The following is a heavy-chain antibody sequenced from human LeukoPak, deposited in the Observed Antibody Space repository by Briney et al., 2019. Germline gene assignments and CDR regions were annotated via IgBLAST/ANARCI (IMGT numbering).Heavy chain of an antibody. CDR1: GGSISSTSYY. V-gene: IGHV4-39*01. CDR3: ARVVDTAMGSHDY. J-gene: IGHJ4*02. Sequence: SETLSLTCTVPGGSISSTSYYWGWIRQPPGKGLEWIGSIYYSGSTYYNPSLKSRVTISVDTSKNQFSLKLSSVTAADTAVYYCARVVDTAMGSHDYWGQGTLVTVSS. D-gene: IGHD5-18*01. CDR2: IYYSGST.